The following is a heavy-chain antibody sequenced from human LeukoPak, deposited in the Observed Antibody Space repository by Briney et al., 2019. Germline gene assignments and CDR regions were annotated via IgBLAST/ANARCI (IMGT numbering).Heavy chain of an antibody. V-gene: IGHV3-7*01. CDR3: ARDPREQWLLYYFDY. D-gene: IGHD6-19*01. CDR1: GLTFSRYW. J-gene: IGHJ4*02. CDR2: IKEDGSEN. Sequence: GGSQRLSCAASGLTFSRYWMSWVRQAPGKGLEWVANIKEDGSENFYVDSVKGRFTISRDNAKDSLYLQMSGLRAEDTAFYYCARDPREQWLLYYFDYWGQGTLVTVSS.